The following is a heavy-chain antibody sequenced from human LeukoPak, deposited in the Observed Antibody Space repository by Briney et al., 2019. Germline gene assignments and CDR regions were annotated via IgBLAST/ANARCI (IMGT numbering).Heavy chain of an antibody. CDR3: AREIGQWLGGSFDI. Sequence: SETLSLTCAVYGGSFSGYCWSWIRQPPGKGLEWIGEINHSGSTNYNPSLKSRVTISVDTSKNQFSLKLSSVTAADTAVYYCAREIGQWLGGSFDIWGQGTMVTVSS. CDR1: GGSFSGYC. CDR2: INHSGST. D-gene: IGHD6-19*01. V-gene: IGHV4-34*01. J-gene: IGHJ3*02.